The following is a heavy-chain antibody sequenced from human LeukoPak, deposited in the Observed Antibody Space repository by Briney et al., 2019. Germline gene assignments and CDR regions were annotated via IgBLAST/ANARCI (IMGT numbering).Heavy chain of an antibody. CDR2: IYPGDSDT. CDR1: GFRFSTYW. J-gene: IGHJ4*02. CDR3: AREVLRGEAGY. V-gene: IGHV5-51*01. D-gene: IGHD3-10*01. Sequence: GESLKISCQGSGFRFSTYWIGWVRQMPGKGLEWMGIIYPGDSDTRYSPSFQGQVTISADKSISTAYLQWSSLKASDTAMYYCAREVLRGEAGYWGQGTLVTVSS.